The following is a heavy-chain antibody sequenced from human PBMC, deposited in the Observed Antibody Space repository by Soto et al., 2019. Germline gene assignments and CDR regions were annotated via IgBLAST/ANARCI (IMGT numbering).Heavy chain of an antibody. Sequence: EVQLLESGGGLVQPGGSLRLSCAASGLTFSSYAMTWVRQAPGMGLEWVSLISGGGDGTYYADSVKGRFTISRDNSKNTLYLQMNSLRAEDTAVYYCAKVVYYDFWSGLGYFDYWGQGTLVTVSS. V-gene: IGHV3-23*01. CDR2: ISGGGDGT. CDR3: AKVVYYDFWSGLGYFDY. J-gene: IGHJ4*02. D-gene: IGHD3-3*01. CDR1: GLTFSSYA.